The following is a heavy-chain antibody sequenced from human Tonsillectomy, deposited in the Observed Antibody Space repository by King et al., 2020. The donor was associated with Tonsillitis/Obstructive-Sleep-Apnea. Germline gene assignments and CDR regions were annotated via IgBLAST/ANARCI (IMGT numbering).Heavy chain of an antibody. CDR2: IYPGDSAT. D-gene: IGHD3-22*01. Sequence: QLVQSGAEVKKPGESLKISCKGSGYSFTSYWIGWVRQMPGKGLEWWGIIYPGDSATRYSPSFQGQVTISADKSISTAYLQWRCLKASDTAMYYCARHKSNHDSSGYYGDYYYYYMDVWGKGTTVTVSS. J-gene: IGHJ6*03. CDR1: GYSFTSYW. V-gene: IGHV5-51*01. CDR3: ARHKSNHDSSGYYGDYYYYYMDV.